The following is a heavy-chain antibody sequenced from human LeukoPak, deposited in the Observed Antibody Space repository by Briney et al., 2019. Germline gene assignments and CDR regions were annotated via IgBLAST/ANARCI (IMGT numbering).Heavy chain of an antibody. D-gene: IGHD5-18*01. Sequence: SETLSLTCTVSGGSISSYYWNWIQQPAGKGLEWIGRSYTSGSTSYNSSLKSRVTMSVDTSKNQLSLKLSSVTAADTAVYYCARDVGGYNYGYSLDYWGQGTLVSVSS. CDR3: ARDVGGYNYGYSLDY. V-gene: IGHV4-4*07. J-gene: IGHJ4*02. CDR1: GGSISSYY. CDR2: SYTSGST.